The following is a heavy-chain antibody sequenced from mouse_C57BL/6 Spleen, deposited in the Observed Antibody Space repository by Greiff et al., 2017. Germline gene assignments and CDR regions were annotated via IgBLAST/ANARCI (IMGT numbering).Heavy chain of an antibody. J-gene: IGHJ2*01. V-gene: IGHV1-53*01. CDR1: GYTFTSYW. CDR2: INPSNGGT. CDR3: AREESRDQYFDY. Sequence: QVQLQQPGTELVKPGASVKLSCKASGYTFTSYWMHWVKQRPGQGLEWIGKINPSNGGTNYNEKFKSKATLTVDKSSSTAYMQLSSLTSEDSAVYYCAREESRDQYFDYWGEGTTLTVSS.